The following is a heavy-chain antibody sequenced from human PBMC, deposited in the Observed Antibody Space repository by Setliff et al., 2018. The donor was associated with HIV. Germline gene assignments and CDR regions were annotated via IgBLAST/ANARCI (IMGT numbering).Heavy chain of an antibody. V-gene: IGHV4-31*03. Sequence: KTSETLSLTCTVSGGSISSGGYYWSWIRQHPGKGLEWIGYIYYSGSTYYNPSLKSRVTISVDTSKNQFSLKLSSVTAADTAVYYCARSGLYSSSWYYFDYWGQGTLVTVSS. J-gene: IGHJ4*02. CDR2: IYYSGST. CDR3: ARSGLYSSSWYYFDY. D-gene: IGHD6-13*01. CDR1: GGSISSGGYY.